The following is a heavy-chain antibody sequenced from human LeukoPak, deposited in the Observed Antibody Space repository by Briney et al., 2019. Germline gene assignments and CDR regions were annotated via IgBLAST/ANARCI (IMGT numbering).Heavy chain of an antibody. J-gene: IGHJ3*02. Sequence: EASVKVSCKASGYTFTSYGISWVRQAPGQGLEWMGWISAYNGNTNYAQKLQGRVTMTTDTSTSTAYMELRSLRSDDTAVYYCARVQSYCGGDCYGAFDIWGQGTMVTVSS. CDR1: GYTFTSYG. V-gene: IGHV1-18*01. D-gene: IGHD2-21*01. CDR2: ISAYNGNT. CDR3: ARVQSYCGGDCYGAFDI.